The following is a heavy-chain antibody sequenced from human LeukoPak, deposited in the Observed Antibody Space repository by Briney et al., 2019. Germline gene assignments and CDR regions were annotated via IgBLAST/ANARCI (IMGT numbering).Heavy chain of an antibody. CDR1: GFTFSSYS. CDR2: ISSSSSYI. Sequence: PGGSLRLSCAASGFTFSSYSMNWVRQAPGKGLGWVSSISSSSSYIYYADSVKGRFTISRDNAKNSLYLQMNSLRAQDTAVYYCARTIAAAGEVDYWGQGTLVTVSS. D-gene: IGHD6-13*01. J-gene: IGHJ4*02. V-gene: IGHV3-21*01. CDR3: ARTIAAAGEVDY.